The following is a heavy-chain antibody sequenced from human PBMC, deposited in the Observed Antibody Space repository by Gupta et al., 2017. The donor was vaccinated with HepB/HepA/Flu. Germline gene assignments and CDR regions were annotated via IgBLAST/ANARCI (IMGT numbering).Heavy chain of an antibody. CDR2: INQDGSET. CDR1: GFTFSRHW. V-gene: IGHV3-7*01. Sequence: EAPLVKSGGGLVQPGGSLRLSCTASGFTFSRHWMSWVRQAPGMGLEWVANINQDGSETYYVDAVKGRFTISRDNAKNSLYLQVNSLRAEDTAVYYCARDGVAPGVYFDYWGQGTLVTVSS. D-gene: IGHD6-13*01. CDR3: ARDGVAPGVYFDY. J-gene: IGHJ4*02.